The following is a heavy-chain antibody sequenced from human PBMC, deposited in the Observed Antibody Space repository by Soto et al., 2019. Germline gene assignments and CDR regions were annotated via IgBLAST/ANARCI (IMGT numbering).Heavy chain of an antibody. Sequence: SLRLSCAASGFTFRTYAMNWVRQAPGKGLEWISAISGSGSFTHYADSVRGRFTISRDNSQNQLYLQMNNLRGDDTAMYYCAKIPTGSGSSKFDYWGQGIQVTVSS. J-gene: IGHJ4*02. V-gene: IGHV3-23*01. CDR1: GFTFRTYA. CDR3: AKIPTGSGSSKFDY. CDR2: ISGSGSFT. D-gene: IGHD3-10*01.